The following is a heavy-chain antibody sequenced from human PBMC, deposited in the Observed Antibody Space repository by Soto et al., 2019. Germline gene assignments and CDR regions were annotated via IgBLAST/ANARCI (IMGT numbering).Heavy chain of an antibody. D-gene: IGHD3-10*01. CDR2: ISAYNGNT. Sequence: GASVKVSCKASGYTFTSYGISWVRQAPGQGLEWMGWISAYNGNTNYAQKLQGRVTMTTDTSTSTAYMELRSLRSDDTAVYYCARRLLWFGELSSPFGMAVWGQGTTVTVSS. CDR1: GYTFTSYG. J-gene: IGHJ6*02. V-gene: IGHV1-18*01. CDR3: ARRLLWFGELSSPFGMAV.